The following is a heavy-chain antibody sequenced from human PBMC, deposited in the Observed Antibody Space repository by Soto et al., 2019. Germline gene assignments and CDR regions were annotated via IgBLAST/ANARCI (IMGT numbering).Heavy chain of an antibody. CDR1: GCTISSYY. V-gene: IGHV4-4*07. CDR2: IYTSGST. J-gene: IGHJ4*02. CDR3: ASIDAYDY. Sequence: SETLSLSCPVSGCTISSYYWSWIRQPTGKGLEWIGRIYTSGSTNYNPSLKSRGTMSVDTSKNQFSLKLSAVTSADTAVYYCASIDAYDYWGQGTLVTVSS.